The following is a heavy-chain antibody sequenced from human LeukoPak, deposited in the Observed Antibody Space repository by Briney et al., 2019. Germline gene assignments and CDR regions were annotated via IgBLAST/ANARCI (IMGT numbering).Heavy chain of an antibody. CDR1: GFTVSGNY. Sequence: GGSLRLSCSASGFTVSGNYMSWVRQAPGKGLEWVSVIYSGGSTYYADSVKGRFTISRDNSKNTLYLQMNSLRAEDTAVYYCARDLAFSGATTDYYYGMDVWGQGTTVTVSS. V-gene: IGHV3-66*01. CDR2: IYSGGST. J-gene: IGHJ6*02. CDR3: ARDLAFSGATTDYYYGMDV. D-gene: IGHD1-26*01.